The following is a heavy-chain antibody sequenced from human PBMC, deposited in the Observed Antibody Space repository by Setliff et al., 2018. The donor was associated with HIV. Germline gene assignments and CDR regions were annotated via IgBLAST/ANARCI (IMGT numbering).Heavy chain of an antibody. CDR2: ISSSGNT. CDR3: AKTIGRYFDIFDN. D-gene: IGHD3-9*01. V-gene: IGHV4-39*01. Sequence: SETLSLTCTVSGGSISSTSYYWGWIRQPPGTGLEWIGSISSSGNTYYNPSLKSRVTTSVDTPKNQFPLKLNSVAAADTAVYYCAKTIGRYFDIFDNWGQGTLVAVSS. J-gene: IGHJ4*02. CDR1: GGSISSTSYY.